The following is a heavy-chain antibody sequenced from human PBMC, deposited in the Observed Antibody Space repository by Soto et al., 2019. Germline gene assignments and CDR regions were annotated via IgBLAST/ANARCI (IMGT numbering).Heavy chain of an antibody. CDR2: ISGSGGST. CDR1: DSTFSTYG. V-gene: IGHV3-23*01. CDR3: AKARVGRYYDSSGYRDAFDI. Sequence: GGSLRLSCAASDSTFSTYGMNWLRQAPGKGLEWVSAISGSGGSTYYADSVKGRFTISRDNSKNTLYLQMNSLRAEDTAVYYCAKARVGRYYDSSGYRDAFDIWGQGTMVTVSS. J-gene: IGHJ3*02. D-gene: IGHD3-22*01.